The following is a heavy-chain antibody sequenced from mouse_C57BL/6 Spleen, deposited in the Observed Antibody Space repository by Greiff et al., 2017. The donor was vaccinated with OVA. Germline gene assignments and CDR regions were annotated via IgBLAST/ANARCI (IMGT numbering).Heavy chain of an antibody. V-gene: IGHV1-81*01. CDR1: GYTFTSYG. D-gene: IGHD1-1*01. J-gene: IGHJ4*01. CDR2: IYPRSGNT. Sequence: QVQLKESGAELARPGASVKLSCKASGYTFTSYGISWVKQRTGQGLEWIGEIYPRSGNTYYNEKFKGKATLTADKSSSTAYMELRSLTSEDSAVYFCATYYYGSSYAMDYWGQGTSVTVSS. CDR3: ATYYYGSSYAMDY.